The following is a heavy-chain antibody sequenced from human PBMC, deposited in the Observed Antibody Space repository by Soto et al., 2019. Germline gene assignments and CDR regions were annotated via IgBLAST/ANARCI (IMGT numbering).Heavy chain of an antibody. CDR3: AREKNYYGSGRPYYFDY. D-gene: IGHD3-10*01. Sequence: EVQLVESGGGLVKPGGSLRLSCAASGFTFSSYSMNWVRQAPGKGLEWVSSISSSSSYIYYADSVKGRFTISRDNAKNSLYLQMNSLSAEDTAVYYWAREKNYYGSGRPYYFDYWGQGTLVTVSS. J-gene: IGHJ4*02. CDR1: GFTFSSYS. CDR2: ISSSSSYI. V-gene: IGHV3-21*01.